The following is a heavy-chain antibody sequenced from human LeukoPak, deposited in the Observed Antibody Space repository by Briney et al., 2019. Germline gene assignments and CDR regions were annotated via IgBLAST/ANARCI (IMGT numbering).Heavy chain of an antibody. J-gene: IGHJ3*01. D-gene: IGHD3-22*01. CDR1: GYSISGGYY. V-gene: IGHV4-38-2*01. Sequence: PSETLSLTCGVSGYSISGGYYWGWIRQSPGKGLEWIATIFHTGSIYHNPSLKSRVILSVDTSKNQFSLILTSVTAADTAVYYCMRMGVSYYYDSSTYYPVASDVWGQGTMVTVSS. CDR2: IFHTGSI. CDR3: MRMGVSYYYDSSTYYPVASDV.